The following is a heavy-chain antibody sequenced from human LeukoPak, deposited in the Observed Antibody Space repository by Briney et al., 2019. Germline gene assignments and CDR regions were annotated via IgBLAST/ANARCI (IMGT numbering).Heavy chain of an antibody. J-gene: IGHJ4*02. CDR1: GYTFTSYG. V-gene: IGHV1-18*01. CDR3: ARDRRYYDSSGYSSY. Sequence: ASVKVSSKASGYTFTSYGISWVRQAPGQGLEWMGWISAYNGNTNYAQKLQGRVTMTTDTSTSTAYMELRSLRSDDTAVYYCARDRRYYDSSGYSSYWGQGTLVTVSS. CDR2: ISAYNGNT. D-gene: IGHD3-22*01.